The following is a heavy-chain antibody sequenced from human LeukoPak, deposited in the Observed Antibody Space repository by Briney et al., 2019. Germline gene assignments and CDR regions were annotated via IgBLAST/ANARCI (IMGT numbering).Heavy chain of an antibody. V-gene: IGHV3-21*06. CDR2: ISSSSSYI. D-gene: IGHD3-22*01. Sequence: GGSLRLTCAASGFTFSTYSMNWVRQAPGKGLVWVSSISSSSSYIYYADSLKGRFTISRNNAKNYLYLQMNSLRAEDTAVYYCASSTYDSSGYYGWGQGTVVTVSS. CDR1: GFTFSTYS. J-gene: IGHJ4*02. CDR3: ASSTYDSSGYYG.